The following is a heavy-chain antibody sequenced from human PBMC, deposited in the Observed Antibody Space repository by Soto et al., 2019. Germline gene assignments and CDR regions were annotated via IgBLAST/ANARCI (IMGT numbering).Heavy chain of an antibody. CDR1: GFTFSSYG. V-gene: IGHV3-30*18. J-gene: IGHJ4*02. CDR2: ISYDGSNK. CDR3: AKVVLTIAVAGLFDY. D-gene: IGHD6-19*01. Sequence: GGSLRLSCAASGFTFSSYGMHWVRQAPGKGLEWVAVISYDGSNKYYADSVKGRFTISRDNSKNTLYLQMNSLRAEDTAVYYCAKVVLTIAVAGLFDYWGQGTLVTVSS.